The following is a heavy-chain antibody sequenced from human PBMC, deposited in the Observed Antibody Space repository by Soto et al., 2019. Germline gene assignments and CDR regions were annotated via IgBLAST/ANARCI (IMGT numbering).Heavy chain of an antibody. D-gene: IGHD1-1*01. CDR1: GFTFSSYA. V-gene: IGHV3-30-3*01. CDR2: ISNDGINK. Sequence: QVQLVESGGGVVQPGRSLRLSCAASGFTFSSYAMHWVRQAPGKGLEWVAVISNDGINKYYADSVKGRFTISRDNSKNTLYLQMNSLRDEDTAVYYCARGPPLPGGHDYYFDYWGQGTLVTVSS. J-gene: IGHJ4*02. CDR3: ARGPPLPGGHDYYFDY.